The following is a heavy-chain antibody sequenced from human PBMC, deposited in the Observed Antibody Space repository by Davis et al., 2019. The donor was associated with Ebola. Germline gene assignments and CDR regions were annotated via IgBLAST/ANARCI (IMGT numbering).Heavy chain of an antibody. CDR1: GGSFSGYY. CDR3: ARNRDYSSSQHCFEP. Sequence: MPSETLSLTCAVYGGSFSGYYWSWIRQPPGKGLEWIATVSYAGTTYYNPSLKSRVTISLDKSKNQFSLKLTSVTAADTAVYYCARNRDYSSSQHCFEPWGLGTLVTVSS. CDR2: VSYAGTT. V-gene: IGHV4-34*01. J-gene: IGHJ5*02. D-gene: IGHD6-13*01.